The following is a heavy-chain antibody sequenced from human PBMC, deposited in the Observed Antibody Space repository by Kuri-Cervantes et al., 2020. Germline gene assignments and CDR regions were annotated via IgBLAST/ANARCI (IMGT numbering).Heavy chain of an antibody. CDR3: ARVGGDGSDY. Sequence: GGSLRLSCAASGFTFSSYEMNWVRQAPGKGLEWVSYISSSGSTIYCADSVKGRFTISRDNAKNSLYLQMNSLRAEDTAVYYCARVGGDGSDYWGQGTLVTVSS. CDR2: ISSSGSTI. V-gene: IGHV3-48*03. D-gene: IGHD1-26*01. CDR1: GFTFSSYE. J-gene: IGHJ4*02.